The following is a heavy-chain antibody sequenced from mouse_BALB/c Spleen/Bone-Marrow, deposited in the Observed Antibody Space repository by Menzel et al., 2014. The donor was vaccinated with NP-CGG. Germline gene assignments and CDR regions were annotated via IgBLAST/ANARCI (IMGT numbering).Heavy chain of an antibody. CDR3: ASYVYGDCFDN. J-gene: IGHJ2*01. CDR2: IDPANGNT. D-gene: IGHD2-2*01. V-gene: IGHV14-3*02. Sequence: VQLKQSGAELVKSGASVKLSCTASGFNIKDTYMHWVKQRPEQGLEWIGRIDPANGNTKYDQKFQGKATITADTSSNAAFLQRSSLTSDDAAFYCCASYVYGDCFDNWGQGTTLTVSA. CDR1: GFNIKDTY.